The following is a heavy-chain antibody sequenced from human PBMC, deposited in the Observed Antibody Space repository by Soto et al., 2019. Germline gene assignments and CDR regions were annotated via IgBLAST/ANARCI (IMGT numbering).Heavy chain of an antibody. CDR1: GFTFSNAW. CDR3: STGGVTSYGSGKAAFDI. J-gene: IGHJ3*02. V-gene: IGHV3-15*07. CDR2: IKSKPDGGTI. Sequence: GGSLRLSCGASGFTFSNAWMNWVRQAPGKGLEWVGRIKSKPDGGTIDYAAPVKGRFTISRDDSKNTVFLQMNSLKIEDTAVYYCSTGGVTSYGSGKAAFDIWGQGTMVTVSS. D-gene: IGHD3-10*01.